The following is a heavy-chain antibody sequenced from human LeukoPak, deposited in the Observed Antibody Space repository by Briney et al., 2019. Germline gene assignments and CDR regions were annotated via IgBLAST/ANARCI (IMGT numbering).Heavy chain of an antibody. J-gene: IGHJ2*01. V-gene: IGHV4-4*09. Sequence: SETLSLTCTVSGGSVSSYYWSWIRQPPGKGLEWIGYIYNSENTKYNSSLESRVTISVDTSKNQFFLKLSSVTAADTAVHYCARFHSGPSGWYVPWYFDLWGRGTLVTVSS. CDR2: IYNSENT. CDR1: GGSVSSYY. CDR3: ARFHSGPSGWYVPWYFDL. D-gene: IGHD6-19*01.